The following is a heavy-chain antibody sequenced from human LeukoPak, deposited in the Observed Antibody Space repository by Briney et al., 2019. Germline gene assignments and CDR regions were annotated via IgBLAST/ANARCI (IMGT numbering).Heavy chain of an antibody. D-gene: IGHD5-18*01. Sequence: GGSPRLSCAASGFTFSSYAMHWVRQAPGKGLKYVSAISSNGGSTYYANSVKGRFTISRDNSKNTLYLQMGSLRAEDTAVYYCAREGYSYGQRYFDYWGQGTLVTVSS. CDR1: GFTFSSYA. CDR3: AREGYSYGQRYFDY. CDR2: ISSNGGST. V-gene: IGHV3-64*01. J-gene: IGHJ4*02.